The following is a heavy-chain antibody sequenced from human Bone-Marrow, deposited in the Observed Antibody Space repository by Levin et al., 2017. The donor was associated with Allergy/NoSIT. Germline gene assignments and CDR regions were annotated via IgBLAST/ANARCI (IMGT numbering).Heavy chain of an antibody. J-gene: IGHJ4*02. CDR3: ARERGDRRETNIESYYFDS. Sequence: GGSLRLSCAASGFTFSDYYMTWIRQAPGKGLEWVAYMSTSGSTIYYAKSVKGRFIISRDNAKKSLYLQMNSLRPEDTAVYYCARERGDRRETNIESYYFDSWGQGTLVTVSS. CDR2: MSTSGSTI. CDR1: GFTFSDYY. V-gene: IGHV3-11*01. D-gene: IGHD3-10*01.